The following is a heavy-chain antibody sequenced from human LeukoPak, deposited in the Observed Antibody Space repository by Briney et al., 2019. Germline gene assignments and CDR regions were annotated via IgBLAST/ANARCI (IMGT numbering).Heavy chain of an antibody. CDR1: GGSFSGYY. CDR3: ARVSSAGIWDY. Sequence: SETLSLTCTVSGGSFSGYYWSWIRQPAGKGLEWIGRIYTSGCTNYNPSLKSRVTMSVDTSKNQFSLKLSSVTAADTAVYYCARVSSAGIWDYWGQGTLVTVSS. CDR2: IYTSGCT. J-gene: IGHJ4*02. D-gene: IGHD6-19*01. V-gene: IGHV4-4*07.